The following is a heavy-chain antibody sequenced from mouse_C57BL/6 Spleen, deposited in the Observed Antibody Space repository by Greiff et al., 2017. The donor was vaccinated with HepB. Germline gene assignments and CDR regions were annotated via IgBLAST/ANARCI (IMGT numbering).Heavy chain of an antibody. D-gene: IGHD2-4*01. CDR1: GFSLTSYA. CDR3: ARLNYDYDDAMDY. V-gene: IGHV2-9-1*01. J-gene: IGHJ4*01. Sequence: QVQLQQSGPGLVAPSQSLSITCTVSGFSLTSYAISWVRQPPGKGLEWLGVIWTGGGTNYNSALKSRLSISKDNSKSQVFLKMNSLQTDDTARYYCARLNYDYDDAMDYWGQGTSVTVSS. CDR2: IWTGGGT.